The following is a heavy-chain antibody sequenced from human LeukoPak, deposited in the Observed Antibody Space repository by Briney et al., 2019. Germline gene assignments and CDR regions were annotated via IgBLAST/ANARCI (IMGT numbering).Heavy chain of an antibody. V-gene: IGHV3-53*01. CDR2: IYSGGST. CDR1: GFTVSSNY. J-gene: IGHJ4*02. D-gene: IGHD3-10*01. Sequence: GGSLRLSCAASGFTVSSNYMSWVRQAPGKGLEWVSVIYSGGSTYYADSVLGRFTISRDTSNNTVFLEMNSLTADDTAVYFCARDSAGNQYSSGNFDLWGQGTLVTVSS. CDR3: ARDSAGNQYSSGNFDL.